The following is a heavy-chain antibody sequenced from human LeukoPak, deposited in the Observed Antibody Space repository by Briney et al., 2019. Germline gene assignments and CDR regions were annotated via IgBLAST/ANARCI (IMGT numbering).Heavy chain of an antibody. J-gene: IGHJ4*02. CDR1: GFTFSSYA. V-gene: IGHV3-30*04. D-gene: IGHD5-24*01. Sequence: GGSLRLSCAASGFTFSSYAMHWVRQAPGKGLEWVAVISYDGSNKYYADSVKGRFTISRDNSKNTLYLQMNSLRAEDTAVYYCARDGLGWLHPSREFDYWGQGTLVTVSS. CDR2: ISYDGSNK. CDR3: ARDGLGWLHPSREFDY.